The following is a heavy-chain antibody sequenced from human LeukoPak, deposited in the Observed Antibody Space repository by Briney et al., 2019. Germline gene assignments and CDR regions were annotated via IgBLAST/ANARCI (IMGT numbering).Heavy chain of an antibody. CDR1: GYNFSSHW. Sequence: GEALKISCKCTGYNFSSHWIGWVRQMPRKGLEWMEIIYPGYSHTRYSPSSQGQVIISADKSISNAYLQWSSLRASDTAMYYCARGDTSSWSFDYWGQGTLVTVSS. CDR2: IYPGYSHT. V-gene: IGHV5-51*01. J-gene: IGHJ4*02. D-gene: IGHD6-13*01. CDR3: ARGDTSSWSFDY.